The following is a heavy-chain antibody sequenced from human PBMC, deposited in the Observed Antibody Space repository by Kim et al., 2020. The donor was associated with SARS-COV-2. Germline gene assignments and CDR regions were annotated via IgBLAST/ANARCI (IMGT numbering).Heavy chain of an antibody. D-gene: IGHD4-17*01. J-gene: IGHJ4*02. CDR1: GGSISSGGYY. Sequence: SETLSLTCTVSGGSISSGGYYWSWIRQHPGKGLEWIGYIYYSGSTYYNPSLKSRVTISVDTSKNQFSLKLSSVTAADTAVYYCARGSTVTTSQAFDYWGPGTLGTVAS. CDR3: ARGSTVTTSQAFDY. V-gene: IGHV4-31*03. CDR2: IYYSGST.